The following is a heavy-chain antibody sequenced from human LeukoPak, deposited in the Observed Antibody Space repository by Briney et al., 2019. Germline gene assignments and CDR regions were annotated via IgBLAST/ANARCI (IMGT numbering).Heavy chain of an antibody. V-gene: IGHV4-59*11. J-gene: IGHJ4*02. CDR2: VYYSGST. CDR3: AREGGPYRPLDY. CDR1: GGSIGSHY. Sequence: SETLSLTCTVSGGSIGSHYWSWIRQPPGRGLEWIGYVYYSGSTSYIPSLKSRVTISVDTSKNQFSLNLSSVTAADTAVYYCAREGGPYRPLDYSGQGTLVTVSS.